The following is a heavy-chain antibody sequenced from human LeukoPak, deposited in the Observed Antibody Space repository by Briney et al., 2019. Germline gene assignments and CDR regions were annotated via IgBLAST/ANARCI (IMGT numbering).Heavy chain of an antibody. D-gene: IGHD4-23*01. J-gene: IGHJ4*02. CDR2: IYSGGST. Sequence: PGGPLRLSCAVSGFTVSTNYMNWVRQAPGKGLEWVSIIYSGGSTYYADSVKGRFTISRDNSKNTLYLQMNSLRAEDTAIYYCARDDGIGGPFDYWGQGTLVTVSS. V-gene: IGHV3-53*01. CDR3: ARDDGIGGPFDY. CDR1: GFTVSTNY.